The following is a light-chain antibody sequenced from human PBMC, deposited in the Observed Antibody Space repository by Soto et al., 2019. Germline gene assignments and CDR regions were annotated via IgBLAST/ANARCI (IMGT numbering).Light chain of an antibody. CDR3: ATWDDNVYGPV. CDR2: RSD. V-gene: IGLV1-44*01. Sequence: QSVLTQPPSASGTPGQRVTISCSGSRSTIGSNPVQWYRQLPGTAPQLLIYRSDQLPSGVPDRFSGSKSGTSASLTISGLQSEDEADYHCATWDDNVYGPVFGGGTKLTVL. CDR1: RSTIGSNP. J-gene: IGLJ3*02.